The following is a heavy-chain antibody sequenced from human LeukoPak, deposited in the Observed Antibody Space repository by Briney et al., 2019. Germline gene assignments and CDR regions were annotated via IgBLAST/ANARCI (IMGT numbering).Heavy chain of an antibody. V-gene: IGHV3-23*01. D-gene: IGHD5-12*01. J-gene: IGHJ4*02. Sequence: GGSLRLSCAASGFTFSSYGMGWVRQAPGKGLEWVSAISAGGGSTNYADSVKGRFTISRDNSKNTLYLQVNSLRAEDTALYYCAKEGPVDYFFDYWGQGTLVTVSS. CDR1: GFTFSSYG. CDR2: ISAGGGST. CDR3: AKEGPVDYFFDY.